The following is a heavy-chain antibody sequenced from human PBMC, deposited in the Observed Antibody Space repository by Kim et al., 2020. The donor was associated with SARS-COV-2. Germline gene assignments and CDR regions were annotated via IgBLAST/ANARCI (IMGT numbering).Heavy chain of an antibody. J-gene: IGHJ4*02. Sequence: ADTGKGQFTISRDNAKNSLYLQMNSLRAEDTAVYYCAREGGGSYYGCFDYWGQGTLVTVSS. CDR3: AREGGGSYYGCFDY. V-gene: IGHV3-11*01. D-gene: IGHD1-26*01.